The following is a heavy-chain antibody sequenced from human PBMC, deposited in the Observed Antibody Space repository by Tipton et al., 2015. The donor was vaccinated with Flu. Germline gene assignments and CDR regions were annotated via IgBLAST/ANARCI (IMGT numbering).Heavy chain of an antibody. D-gene: IGHD3-16*02. Sequence: QLVQSGAEVKKPGASVKVSCKASGYTFTSYGISWVRQAPGQGLEWMGWISAYNGNTNYAQKLQGRVTMTTDTSTSTAYMELRSLRSDDTAVYYCARAVNYDCVGGSYRSNWFDPWGQGTLVPVSS. CDR3: ARAVNYDCVGGSYRSNWFDP. CDR1: GYTFTSYG. CDR2: ISAYNGNT. V-gene: IGHV1-18*01. J-gene: IGHJ5*02.